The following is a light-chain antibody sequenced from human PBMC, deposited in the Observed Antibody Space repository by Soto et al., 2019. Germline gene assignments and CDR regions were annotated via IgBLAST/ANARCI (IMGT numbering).Light chain of an antibody. V-gene: IGKV3-15*01. CDR2: SAS. J-gene: IGKJ1*01. Sequence: EIVMTQSPATLSVSPGEGATLSCRASQSVSSYLAWYQQKPGQAPRLLIYSASMRATGIPARFSGSGSGTEFTLTISSLQSEDFAVYYCQQYNNLPPETFGQGTKVEIK. CDR1: QSVSSY. CDR3: QQYNNLPPET.